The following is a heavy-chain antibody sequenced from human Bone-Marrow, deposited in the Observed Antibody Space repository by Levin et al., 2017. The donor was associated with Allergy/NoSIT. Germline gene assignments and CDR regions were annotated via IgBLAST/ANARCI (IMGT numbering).Heavy chain of an antibody. D-gene: IGHD6-13*01. Sequence: GGSLRLSCAASGLTFSSNAMSWVRQAPGKGLEWVSGISGSGGSTYYADSVKGRFTISRDNSKNTLYLQMNSLRAEDTAVYYCAKVVWEDEQQLVRIPHYYMDVWGKGTTVTVSS. CDR3: AKVVWEDEQQLVRIPHYYMDV. V-gene: IGHV3-23*01. CDR1: GLTFSSNA. CDR2: ISGSGGST. J-gene: IGHJ6*03.